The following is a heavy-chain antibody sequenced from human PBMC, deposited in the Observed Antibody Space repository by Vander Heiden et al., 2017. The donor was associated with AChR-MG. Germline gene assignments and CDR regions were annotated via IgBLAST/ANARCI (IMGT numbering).Heavy chain of an antibody. D-gene: IGHD4-17*01. V-gene: IGHV3-30-3*01. J-gene: IGHJ3*02. Sequence: QVQLVESGGGVVQPGTSLRLSCAAPGSTFSSHAMHWVRQAPGKGLEWVAVLSYDGNNNYYADSVKGRFTISRDNSKNTLYLQVNSLRAEDTAVYYCARDRYGDYISDALDIWGQGTMVTVSS. CDR3: ARDRYGDYISDALDI. CDR2: LSYDGNNN. CDR1: GSTFSSHA.